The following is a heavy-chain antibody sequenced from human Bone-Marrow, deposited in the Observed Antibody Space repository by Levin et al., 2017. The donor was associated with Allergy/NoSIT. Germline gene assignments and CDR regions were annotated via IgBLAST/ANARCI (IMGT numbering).Heavy chain of an antibody. J-gene: IGHJ2*01. CDR1: GFTFSNYA. CDR2: ISGSGGNT. D-gene: IGHD3-10*01. Sequence: PGESLKISCAASGFTFSNYAMTWVRQAPRKGLEWVSAISGSGGNTYFGDSVKGRFTISRDNSRNTLYLQMNNLSAEDTAVYYCAKDASGRHYNNWYFDLWGRGTLVTVSS. V-gene: IGHV3-23*01. CDR3: AKDASGRHYNNWYFDL.